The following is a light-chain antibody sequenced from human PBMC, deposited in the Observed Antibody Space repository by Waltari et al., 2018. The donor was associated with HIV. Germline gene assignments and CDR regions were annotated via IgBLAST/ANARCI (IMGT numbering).Light chain of an antibody. CDR3: QQSYSSPLT. Sequence: DIQMTQSPSSLSASVGDRVTITCRASQSISSFLNWYRQKPGKVPELLIYAASSLQSGVPSRFSGSGSGTDFTLTISSLQPEDFATYYCQQSYSSPLTFGGGTKVEIK. CDR2: AAS. CDR1: QSISSF. V-gene: IGKV1-39*01. J-gene: IGKJ4*01.